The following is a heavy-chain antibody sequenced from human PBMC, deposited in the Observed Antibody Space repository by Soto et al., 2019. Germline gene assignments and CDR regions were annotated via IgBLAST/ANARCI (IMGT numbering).Heavy chain of an antibody. J-gene: IGHJ4*02. CDR3: ARHLGYWGIRRTFDY. CDR1: GGSISSSSYY. D-gene: IGHD2-15*01. V-gene: IGHV4-39*01. CDR2: IYYSGST. Sequence: SETLSLTCTVSGGSISSSSYYWGWIRQPPGKGLEWIGSIYYSGSTYYNPSLKSRVTISVDTSKNQFSLKLSSVTAADTAVYYCARHLGYWGIRRTFDYWGQGTLVTVSS.